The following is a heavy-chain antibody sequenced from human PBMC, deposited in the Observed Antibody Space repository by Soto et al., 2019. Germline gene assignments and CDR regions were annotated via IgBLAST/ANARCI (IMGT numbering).Heavy chain of an antibody. D-gene: IGHD2-15*01. CDR2: ISWDGGST. CDR3: AKDWGGSFYYGMDV. J-gene: IGHJ6*02. Sequence: PGGSLRLSCAASGFTFDDYTMHWVRQAPGKGLEWVSLISWDGGSTYYADSVKGRFTISRDNSKNSLYLQMNSLRTEDTALYYCAKDWGGSFYYGMDVWGQGTTVTVSS. V-gene: IGHV3-43*01. CDR1: GFTFDDYT.